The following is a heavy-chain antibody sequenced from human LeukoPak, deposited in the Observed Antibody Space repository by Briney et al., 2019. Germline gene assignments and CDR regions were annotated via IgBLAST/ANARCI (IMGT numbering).Heavy chain of an antibody. CDR1: GFTFNAYY. V-gene: IGHV1-2*02. Sequence: ASVKVSCKASGFTFNAYYIHWVRQAPGQGLEWMGWINPNTGDTDFAQKFQGRVAMTRDTSLSTAYMDLSRLTSDDTAVYYCARDWPGISLHFDLWGRGTLITVSS. CDR2: INPNTGDT. CDR3: ARDWPGISLHFDL. D-gene: IGHD2-15*01. J-gene: IGHJ2*01.